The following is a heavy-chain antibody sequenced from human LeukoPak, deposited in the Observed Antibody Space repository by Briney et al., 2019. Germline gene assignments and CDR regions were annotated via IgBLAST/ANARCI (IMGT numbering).Heavy chain of an antibody. CDR1: GFTFKNAW. Sequence: GGSLRLSCAASGFTFKNAWMSWVRQAPGKGLEWVGRIKSKTDGGTTDHAAPVKGRFTISRDDSKNTMYVQMNSLKTEDTAVYYCTTGGGYSYRFDYWGQGTLVTVSS. V-gene: IGHV3-15*01. J-gene: IGHJ4*02. D-gene: IGHD5-12*01. CDR3: TTGGGYSYRFDY. CDR2: IKSKTDGGTT.